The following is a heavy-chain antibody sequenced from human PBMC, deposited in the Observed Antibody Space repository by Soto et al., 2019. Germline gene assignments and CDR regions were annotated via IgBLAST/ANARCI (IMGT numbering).Heavy chain of an antibody. CDR3: ARGAAAGYYFDY. J-gene: IGHJ4*02. CDR2: IYHSGST. V-gene: IGHV4-30-2*01. Sequence: PSETLSLTCAVSGGSISSGGYSWSWIRQPPGKGLEWIGYIYHSGSTYYNPSLKSRVTISVDRSKNQFSLKLGSVTAADTAVYYCARGAAAGYYFDYWGQGTLVTVYS. CDR1: GGSISSGGYS. D-gene: IGHD6-13*01.